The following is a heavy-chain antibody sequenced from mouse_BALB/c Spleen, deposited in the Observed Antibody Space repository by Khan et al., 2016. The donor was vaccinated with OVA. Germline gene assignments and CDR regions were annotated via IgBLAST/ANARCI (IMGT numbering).Heavy chain of an antibody. V-gene: IGHV9-1*02. D-gene: IGHD1-1*01. Sequence: QIQLVQSGPELKKPGETVKISCKASGYTFTNYGMNWVKQAPGKGLKWMGWINTYTGEPTYADDFKGRFAFSLETSASTAYLQINNLKNEDMATYFVARSLTTGRAYFDVWGQGTRVTVSS. CDR3: ARSLTTGRAYFDV. J-gene: IGHJ1*01. CDR1: GYTFTNYG. CDR2: INTYTGEP.